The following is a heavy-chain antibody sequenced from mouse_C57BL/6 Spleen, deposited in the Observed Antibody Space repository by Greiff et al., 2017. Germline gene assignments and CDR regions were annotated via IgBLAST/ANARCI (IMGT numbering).Heavy chain of an antibody. CDR2: IDPEDGET. V-gene: IGHV14-2*01. CDR3: AHGSSLSFDY. D-gene: IGHD1-1*01. J-gene: IGHJ2*01. Sequence: EVKLMESGAELVKPGASVKLSCTASGFNIKDYYMHWVKQRPEQGLEWIGRIDPEDGETKYAPKFQGKATITADTSSNTAYLQLSSLTSEDTAVYYGAHGSSLSFDYWGQGTTLTVSS. CDR1: GFNIKDYY.